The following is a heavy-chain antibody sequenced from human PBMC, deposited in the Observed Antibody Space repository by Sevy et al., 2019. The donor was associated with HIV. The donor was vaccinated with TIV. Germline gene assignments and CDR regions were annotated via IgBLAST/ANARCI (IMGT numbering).Heavy chain of an antibody. D-gene: IGHD3-10*01. CDR1: GFTVSSNY. CDR3: ARERRYGSGIFGAFDI. CDR2: IYSGGST. J-gene: IGHJ3*02. V-gene: IGHV3-53*01. Sequence: GGSLRLSCAASGFTVSSNYMSWVRQAPGKGLEWVSVIYSGGSTYYADSVKGRFIISRDNSKNTLYLQMTSLRAEDTAVYYCARERRYGSGIFGAFDIWGQGTMVTVSS.